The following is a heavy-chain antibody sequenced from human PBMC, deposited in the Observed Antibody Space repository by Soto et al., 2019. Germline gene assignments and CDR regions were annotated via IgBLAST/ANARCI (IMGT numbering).Heavy chain of an antibody. CDR3: ARESGPYYDFWSGYYPRVGEDYYYCGMDV. D-gene: IGHD3-3*01. J-gene: IGHJ6*02. V-gene: IGHV1-18*04. CDR1: GYTFTSYG. CDR2: ISAYNGNT. Sequence: GASVKVSCKASGYTFTSYGISWVRQAPGQGLEWMGWISAYNGNTNYAQKLQGRVTMTTDTSTSTAYMELRSLRSDDTAVYYCARESGPYYDFWSGYYPRVGEDYYYCGMDVWGQGTTVTVSS.